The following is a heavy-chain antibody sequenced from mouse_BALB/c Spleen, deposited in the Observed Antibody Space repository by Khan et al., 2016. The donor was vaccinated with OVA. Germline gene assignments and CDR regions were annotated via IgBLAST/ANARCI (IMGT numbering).Heavy chain of an antibody. CDR3: ASCQIYDGYDMFAY. J-gene: IGHJ3*01. V-gene: IGHV1-9*01. D-gene: IGHD2-3*01. CDR2: ILPGSGST. Sequence: QVQLQQSGAELMKPGASVKISCKATGYTFSSYWIEWVKQRPGHGLEWIGEILPGSGSTNYNEKFKGKATFTADTSSNTAYMQLSSLTSEDSAGYYCASCQIYDGYDMFAYWGQGTLVTVSA. CDR1: GYTFSSYW.